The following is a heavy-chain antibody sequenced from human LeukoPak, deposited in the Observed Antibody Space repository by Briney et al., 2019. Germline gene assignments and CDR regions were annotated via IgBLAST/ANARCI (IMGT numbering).Heavy chain of an antibody. CDR3: ARHVSGRWFGDDYPYYADV. D-gene: IGHD3-10*01. CDR2: IYSSGST. J-gene: IGHJ6*02. V-gene: IGHV4-39*07. CDR1: GASISSGSNY. Sequence: SETLSLTCSVSGASISSGSNYWGWIRQPPGKTLEWIGSIYSSGSTYYNPSLKSRVIIIIDTPKNHFSLTLSSVTAADTAVYYCARHVSGRWFGDDYPYYADVWGQGTTVT.